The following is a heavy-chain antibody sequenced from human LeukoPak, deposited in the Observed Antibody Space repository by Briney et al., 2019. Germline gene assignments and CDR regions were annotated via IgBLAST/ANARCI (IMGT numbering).Heavy chain of an antibody. J-gene: IGHJ4*02. CDR3: ARDQSDCGGDCYSDY. CDR1: GFTFSSYS. V-gene: IGHV3-21*01. Sequence: TGGSLRLSCAASGFTFSSYSMNWVRQAPGKGLEWVSSISSSSGYIYYADSVEGRFTISRDNAKNSLYLQMNSLRAEDTAVYYRARDQSDCGGDCYSDYWGQGTLVTVSS. CDR2: ISSSSGYI. D-gene: IGHD2-21*02.